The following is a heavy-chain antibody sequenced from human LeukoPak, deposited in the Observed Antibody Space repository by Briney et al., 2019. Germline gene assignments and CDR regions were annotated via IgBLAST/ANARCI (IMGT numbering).Heavy chain of an antibody. J-gene: IGHJ4*02. Sequence: PSETLSFTCTVSGASISNYYWSWIRQTPEKGLEWMGHIHSSGGSSYYPSLKSRLTLSIDTSRNQLSLKPPSVTAADTAVYFCARLGSYHDFWGQGALVTVSS. CDR3: ARLGSYHDF. CDR2: IHSSGGS. CDR1: GASISNYY. V-gene: IGHV4-4*09. D-gene: IGHD1-26*01.